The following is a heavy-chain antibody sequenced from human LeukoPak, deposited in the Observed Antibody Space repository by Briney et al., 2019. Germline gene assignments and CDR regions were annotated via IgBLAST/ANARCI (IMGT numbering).Heavy chain of an antibody. J-gene: IGHJ4*02. Sequence: SETLSLTCAVYGGSFSGYYWSWIRQPPGKGLEWIGEINHSGSTNYNPSLKSRVTISVDTSKNQFSLKLSSVTAADTAVYYCARARSIAAAQDYWGQGTLVTVPS. CDR1: GGSFSGYY. CDR2: INHSGST. CDR3: ARARSIAAAQDY. V-gene: IGHV4-34*01. D-gene: IGHD6-13*01.